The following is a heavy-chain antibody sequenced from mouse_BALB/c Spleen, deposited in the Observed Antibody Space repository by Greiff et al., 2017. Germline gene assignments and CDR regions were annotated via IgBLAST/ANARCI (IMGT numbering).Heavy chain of an antibody. J-gene: IGHJ2*01. CDR1: GYTFTSYW. CDR3: TRDYYGSRNGYYFDY. D-gene: IGHD1-1*01. V-gene: IGHV1S127*01. Sequence: QVHVKQPGAELVKPGASVKMSCTASGYTFTSYWMHWVMQRPGQGLEWIGVIDPSDSYTSYNQKFKGKATLTVDTSSSTAYMQLSSLTSEDSAVYYCTRDYYGSRNGYYFDYWGQGTTLTVSA. CDR2: IDPSDSYT.